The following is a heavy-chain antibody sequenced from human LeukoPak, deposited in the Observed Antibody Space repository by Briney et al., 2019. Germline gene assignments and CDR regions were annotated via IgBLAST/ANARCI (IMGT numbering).Heavy chain of an antibody. V-gene: IGHV1-69*13. CDR3: ARGSLFSRAARSFFS. CDR1: GGTFSSYA. CDR2: IIPIFGTA. D-gene: IGHD6-6*01. Sequence: GASVKVSCKASGGTFSSYAISWVRQAPGQGLEWMGGIIPIFGTANYAQKFQGRVTITADESTSTAYMELSSLRSEDTAVYYCARGSLFSRAARSFFSWGQGTLVTVSS. J-gene: IGHJ5*02.